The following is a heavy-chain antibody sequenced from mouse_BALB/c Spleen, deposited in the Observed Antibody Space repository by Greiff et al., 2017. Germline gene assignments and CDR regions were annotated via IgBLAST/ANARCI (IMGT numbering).Heavy chain of an antibody. Sequence: EVKVVESGGGLVQPGGSLRLSCATSGFTFTDYYMSWVRQPPGKALEWLGFIRNKANGYTTEYSASVKGRFTISRDNSQSILYLQMNTLRAEDSATYYCANYGSSYWYFDVWGAGTTVTVSS. J-gene: IGHJ1*01. CDR1: GFTFTDYY. V-gene: IGHV7-3*02. D-gene: IGHD1-1*01. CDR2: IRNKANGYTT. CDR3: ANYGSSYWYFDV.